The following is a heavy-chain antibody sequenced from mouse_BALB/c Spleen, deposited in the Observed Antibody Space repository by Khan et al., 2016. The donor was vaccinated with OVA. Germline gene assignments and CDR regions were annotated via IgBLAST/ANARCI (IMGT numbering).Heavy chain of an antibody. V-gene: IGHV2-9*02. CDR3: ARGDGYYEDAREY. D-gene: IGHD2-3*01. J-gene: IGHJ4*01. CDR2: IWAGGST. CDR1: GFSLTSYG. Sequence: QVQLKESGPGLVAPSQSLSITCTVSGFSLTSYGVHWVRQPPGKGLEWLGVIWAGGSTNYNSALMSRLSISKDNSKSQVFLKMNSLQSEDTAMNYCARGDGYYEDAREYWGKGTSGNVSS.